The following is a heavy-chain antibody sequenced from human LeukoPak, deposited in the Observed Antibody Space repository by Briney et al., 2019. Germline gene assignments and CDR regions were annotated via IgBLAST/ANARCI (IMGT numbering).Heavy chain of an antibody. J-gene: IGHJ4*02. V-gene: IGHV4-4*07. D-gene: IGHD6-13*01. CDR3: AKEGAAPGPDFDY. Sequence: SETLSLTCTASGASIRNYYWSWIRQPAGKGLEWIGRIVPSGSTNYNPSLKSRVTMSVDTSKNQFSLKLNSVTAADTAVYYCAKEGAAPGPDFDYWGQGTLVIVSS. CDR1: GASIRNYY. CDR2: IVPSGST.